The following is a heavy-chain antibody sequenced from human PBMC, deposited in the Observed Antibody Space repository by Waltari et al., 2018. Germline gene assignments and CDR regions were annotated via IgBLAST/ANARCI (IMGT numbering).Heavy chain of an antibody. CDR3: ARPLSDNDYGEFSDAFDI. J-gene: IGHJ3*02. CDR2: IKHSGST. V-gene: IGHV4-34*01. CDR1: GGSFSGYY. D-gene: IGHD4-17*01. Sequence: QVQLQQWGAGLLKPSETLSLTCAVYGGSFSGYYWSWIRQPPGKGLEWIGEIKHSGSTNNNPSLKRRVTISVDTSKNQFSLKRSSVTAADTAVYYCARPLSDNDYGEFSDAFDIWGQGTMVTVSS.